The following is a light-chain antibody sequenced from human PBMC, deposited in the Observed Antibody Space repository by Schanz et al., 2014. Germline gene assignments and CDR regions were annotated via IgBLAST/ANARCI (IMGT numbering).Light chain of an antibody. Sequence: DIVMTQSPDSLAVSPGERATLSCRASQSVSSSLAWYQQKPGQAPRLLIYGASRRAAGIPDRFSGSGSGTDFSLTISRLEPEDFAVYYCQQYGISRFTFGPGTKVDIK. CDR1: QSVSSS. J-gene: IGKJ3*01. CDR2: GAS. CDR3: QQYGISRFT. V-gene: IGKV3-20*01.